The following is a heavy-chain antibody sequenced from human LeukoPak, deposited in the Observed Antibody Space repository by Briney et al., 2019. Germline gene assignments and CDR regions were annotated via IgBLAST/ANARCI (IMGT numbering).Heavy chain of an antibody. CDR3: ASSPRLLWLGESPKGAFDI. J-gene: IGHJ3*02. CDR2: ISSSAGTI. D-gene: IGHD3-10*01. V-gene: IGHV3-48*03. Sequence: PGGPLRLSCAASGFTFSSYEMNWVRQAPGKGLEWVSYISSSAGTIYYADSVKGRFTISRDNAKNSLYLQMNSLRAEDTAVYYCASSPRLLWLGESPKGAFDIWGQGTMVTVSS. CDR1: GFTFSSYE.